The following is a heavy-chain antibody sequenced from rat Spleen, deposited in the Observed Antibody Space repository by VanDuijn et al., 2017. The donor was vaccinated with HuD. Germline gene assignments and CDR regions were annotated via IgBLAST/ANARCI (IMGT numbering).Heavy chain of an antibody. J-gene: IGHJ2*01. CDR3: TRGTYFRH. CDR2: ISYDGNSN. D-gene: IGHD4-6*01. Sequence: EVQLVESGGGLVPPGRSLKLSCAASGFTFNDFYMAWVRQAPTKGLEWVATISYDGNSNYYRDSVKGRFTISRNNAKSTLYLQMNSLRSEDTATYYCTRGTYFRHWGQGVMVTVSS. CDR1: GFTFNDFY. V-gene: IGHV5-29*01.